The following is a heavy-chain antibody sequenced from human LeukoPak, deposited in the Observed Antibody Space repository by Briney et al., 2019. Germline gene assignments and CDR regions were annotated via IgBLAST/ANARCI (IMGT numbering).Heavy chain of an antibody. CDR3: AKDFYYGAFDI. CDR1: GFTFSSYG. Sequence: GGSLRLSCAASGFTFSSYGMHWVRQAPGKGLEWVAFIGYDGRNKYYADSVKGRFTISRDNSKNTMYLQMNSLRVEDTAVYYCAKDFYYGAFDIWGQGTMVTVSS. D-gene: IGHD1-26*01. V-gene: IGHV3-30*02. J-gene: IGHJ3*02. CDR2: IGYDGRNK.